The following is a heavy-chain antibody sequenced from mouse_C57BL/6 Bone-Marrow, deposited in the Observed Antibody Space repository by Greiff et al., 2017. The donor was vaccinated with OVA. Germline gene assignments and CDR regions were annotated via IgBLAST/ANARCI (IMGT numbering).Heavy chain of an antibody. CDR1: GYTFTNYW. CDR2: IYPGGGYT. CDR3: AREGVYGYDGRAWFAY. J-gene: IGHJ3*01. V-gene: IGHV1-63*01. D-gene: IGHD2-2*01. Sequence: QVQLQQSGAELVRPGTSVKMSCKASGYTFTNYWIGWAKQRPGHGLEWIGDIYPGGGYTNYNEKFKGKATLTADKSSSTAYMQFSSLTSEDSAIYYCAREGVYGYDGRAWFAYWGQGTLVTVSA.